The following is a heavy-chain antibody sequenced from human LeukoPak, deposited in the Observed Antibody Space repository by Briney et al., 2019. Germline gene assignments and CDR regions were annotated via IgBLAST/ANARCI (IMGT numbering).Heavy chain of an antibody. V-gene: IGHV3-23*01. CDR2: ISGNGGTT. J-gene: IGHJ4*02. CDR1: GSTFSGYA. CDR3: ARILRWPNPFDQ. Sequence: PGGSLRLSCAASGSTFSGYAMNWVRQAPGKGLEWVSTISGNGGTTYYADSVKGRFTISRDNSKNTLYLQMNSLRAEDAAVYYCARILRWPNPFDQWGQGTLVTVSS. D-gene: IGHD4-23*01.